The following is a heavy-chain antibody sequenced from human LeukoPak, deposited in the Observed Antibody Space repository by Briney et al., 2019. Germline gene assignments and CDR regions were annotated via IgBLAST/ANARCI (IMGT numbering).Heavy chain of an antibody. CDR3: AKDRGLRSTGTAVYADY. CDR1: GFTFDDYA. Sequence: PGRSLRLSCAASGFTFDDYAMHWVRQAPGKGLEWVSGISWNSGSIGYADSVKGRFTISRDNAKNSLYLQMNSLRAEDTALYYCAKDRGLRSTGTAVYADYWGQGTLVTVSS. V-gene: IGHV3-9*01. J-gene: IGHJ4*02. D-gene: IGHD4-17*01. CDR2: ISWNSGSI.